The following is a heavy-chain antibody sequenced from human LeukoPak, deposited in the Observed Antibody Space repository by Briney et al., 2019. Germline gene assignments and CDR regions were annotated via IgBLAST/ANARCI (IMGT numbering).Heavy chain of an antibody. CDR3: ARDPGSTMVRGVIILYYFDY. V-gene: IGHV1-3*01. Sequence: ASVKVSCKASGYTFTSYAMHWVRQAPGQRLEWMGWINAGNGNTKYSQKFRGRVTITRDTSASTAYMELSSLRSEDTAVYYCARDPGSTMVRGVIILYYFDYWGQGTLVTVSS. D-gene: IGHD3-10*01. CDR1: GYTFTSYA. CDR2: INAGNGNT. J-gene: IGHJ4*02.